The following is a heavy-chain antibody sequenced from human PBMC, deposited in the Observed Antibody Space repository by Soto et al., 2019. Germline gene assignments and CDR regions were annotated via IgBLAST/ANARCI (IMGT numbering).Heavy chain of an antibody. CDR3: ASPSDILTGYTMDV. CDR1: GYTFTSYD. CDR2: MNPNSGNT. J-gene: IGHJ6*03. V-gene: IGHV1-8*01. Sequence: ASVKVSCKASGYTFTSYDINRVRQATGQGLEWMGWMNPNSGNTGYAQKFQGRVTMTRNTSISTAYMELSSLRSEDTAVYYCASPSDILTGYTMDVWGKGTTVTVSS. D-gene: IGHD3-9*01.